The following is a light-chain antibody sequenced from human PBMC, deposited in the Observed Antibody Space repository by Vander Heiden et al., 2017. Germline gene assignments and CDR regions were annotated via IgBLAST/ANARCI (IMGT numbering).Light chain of an antibody. V-gene: IGLV3-21*02. J-gene: IGLJ2*01. CDR2: DDS. Sequence: SYVLTQPPSVSVAPGQTARITCGGNNIGSKSVHWYQQKPGQAPVLVVYDDSGRPSGIPERFSGSNSGNTATLTTSRVEAGEEADYYCQVWDSSSDHVVFGGGTKLTVL. CDR3: QVWDSSSDHVV. CDR1: NIGSKS.